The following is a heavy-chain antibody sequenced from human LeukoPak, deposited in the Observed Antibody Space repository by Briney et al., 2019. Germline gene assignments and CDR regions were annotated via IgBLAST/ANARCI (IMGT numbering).Heavy chain of an antibody. CDR2: ISSSSSYI. V-gene: IGHV3-21*01. J-gene: IGHJ4*02. CDR1: GFTFSSYS. D-gene: IGHD6-6*01. Sequence: KPGGSLRLSCAASGFTFSSYSMNWVRQAPGKGLEWVSSISSSSSYIYYADSVKGRFTISRDNAKNSLYLQMNSLRAEDTAVYYCASNRLAARLVDYWGQGTLVTVSS. CDR3: ASNRLAARLVDY.